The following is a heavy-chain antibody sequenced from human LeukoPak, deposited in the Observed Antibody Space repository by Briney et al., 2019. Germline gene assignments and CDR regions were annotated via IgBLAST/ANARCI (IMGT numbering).Heavy chain of an antibody. Sequence: PAGSLRLSCAASRFTFSSYSMNWVRQAPGKGLEWVSSISSSSSYIYYADSGKGRFTISRDNAKNSLYLQMNSLRAEDTAVYYSARAPYQLLHLLYFDDWGQGSLVTAPS. D-gene: IGHD2-2*01. J-gene: IGHJ4*02. CDR3: ARAPYQLLHLLYFDD. V-gene: IGHV3-21*01. CDR1: RFTFSSYS. CDR2: ISSSSSYI.